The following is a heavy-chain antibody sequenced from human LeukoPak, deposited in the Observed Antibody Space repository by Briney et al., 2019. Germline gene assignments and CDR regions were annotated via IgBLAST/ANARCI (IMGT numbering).Heavy chain of an antibody. CDR1: GGSISSSNYY. CDR2: IYYSGST. D-gene: IGHD4-23*01. J-gene: IGHJ6*03. CDR3: ARGRYGGPTVYYYYYMDV. Sequence: SETLSLTCTVSGGSISSSNYYWGWIRQPPGKGLEWIGNIYYSGSTYSNPSLKSRVTISVDTSKNQFSLKLSSVTAADTAVYYCARGRYGGPTVYYYYYMDVWGKGTTVTVSS. V-gene: IGHV4-39*01.